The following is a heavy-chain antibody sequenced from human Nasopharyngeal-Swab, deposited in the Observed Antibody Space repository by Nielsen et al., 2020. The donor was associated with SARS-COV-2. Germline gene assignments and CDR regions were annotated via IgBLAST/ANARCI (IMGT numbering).Heavy chain of an antibody. CDR3: IKYLDGWN. J-gene: IGHJ4*02. CDR1: GFTFSDYY. V-gene: IGHV3-11*06. D-gene: IGHD5-24*01. CDR2: ISNSGSST. Sequence: GGSLRLSCAASGFTFSDYYMSWIRQAPGKGLEWVSYISNSGSSTNYADSVRGRFTISRDNAKNILYLEMSSLRAEDSGIYFCIKYLDGWNWGQGTPVTVSS.